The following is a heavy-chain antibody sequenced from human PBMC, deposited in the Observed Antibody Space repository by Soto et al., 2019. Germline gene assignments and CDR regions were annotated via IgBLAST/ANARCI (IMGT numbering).Heavy chain of an antibody. CDR3: TRRVDIVATIRAHAFDI. J-gene: IGHJ3*02. D-gene: IGHD5-12*01. Sequence: GGSLRLSCAASGFTFSGSAMHWVRQASGKGLEWVGRIRSKANSYATAYAASVKGRFTISRDDSKNTAYLQMNSLKTEDTAVYYCTRRVDIVATIRAHAFDIWGQGTMVTVSS. CDR2: IRSKANSYAT. CDR1: GFTFSGSA. V-gene: IGHV3-73*01.